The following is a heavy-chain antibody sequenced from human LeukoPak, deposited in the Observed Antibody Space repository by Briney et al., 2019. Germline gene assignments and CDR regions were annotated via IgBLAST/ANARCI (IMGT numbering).Heavy chain of an antibody. D-gene: IGHD3-3*01. CDR2: ISDDETYK. CDR3: AKPFGSIDY. J-gene: IGHJ4*02. CDR1: GFTFNSYS. V-gene: IGHV3-30-3*01. Sequence: GGSLRLSCAASGFTFNSYSMHWVRQAPGKGLEWVTAISDDETYKFYADSVKGRFTISRDNSKNSLYLQMNSLRIEDTALYYCAKPFGSIDYWGQGTLVTVSS.